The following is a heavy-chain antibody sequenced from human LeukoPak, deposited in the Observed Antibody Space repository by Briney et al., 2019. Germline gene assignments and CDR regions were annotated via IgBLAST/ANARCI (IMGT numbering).Heavy chain of an antibody. D-gene: IGHD3-10*01. V-gene: IGHV3-33*01. J-gene: IGHJ4*02. CDR3: ARDGSGSYHKLDY. CDR1: GFTFSSYG. Sequence: GRSLRLSCAASGFTFSSYGMHWVRQAPGKGLEWVAVIWYDGSNKYYADSVKGRFTISRDNSKNTLYLQMNSLRAEDTAVYYCARDGSGSYHKLDYWGQGTLVTVSS. CDR2: IWYDGSNK.